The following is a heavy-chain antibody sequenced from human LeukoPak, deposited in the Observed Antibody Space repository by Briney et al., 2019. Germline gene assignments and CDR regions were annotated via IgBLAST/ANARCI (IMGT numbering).Heavy chain of an antibody. Sequence: SETLSLTCTVSGGSISSSSYYWGWIRQPPGKGLEWIGSIYYSGSTYYNPSLKSRVTISVDTSKNQFSLKLSSVTAADTAVYYCARPLGYYGSGDYYFDYWGQGTLVTVSS. D-gene: IGHD3-10*01. CDR1: GGSISSSSYY. V-gene: IGHV4-39*01. CDR3: ARPLGYYGSGDYYFDY. CDR2: IYYSGST. J-gene: IGHJ4*02.